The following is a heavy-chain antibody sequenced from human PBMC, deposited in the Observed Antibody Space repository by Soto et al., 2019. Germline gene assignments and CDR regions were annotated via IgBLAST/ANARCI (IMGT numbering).Heavy chain of an antibody. CDR2: INHSGST. D-gene: IGHD2-15*01. Sequence: QVQLQQWGAGLLKPSETLSLTCAVYGGSFSGYYWSWIRQPPGKGLEWIGEINHSGSTNYNPSLKRRVTTSVDTSKNQFSLKLSSVTAADTAVYYCARGGEVVVAATGEGGFGWFDPWGQGTLVTVSS. J-gene: IGHJ5*02. CDR1: GGSFSGYY. CDR3: ARGGEVVVAATGEGGFGWFDP. V-gene: IGHV4-34*01.